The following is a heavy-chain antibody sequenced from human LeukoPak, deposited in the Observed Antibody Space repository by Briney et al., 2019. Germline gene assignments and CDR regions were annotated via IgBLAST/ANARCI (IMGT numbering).Heavy chain of an antibody. Sequence: VGSVRLFCAACVYPYSRYWMHWVRQAWGRGLVWVSRINGDGSRTSYADSVKGRFTISRDNAKNTLYVQKNSLRAEDTAVYYCARGHCSTTTCSYHWGQGTLVTVSS. CDR3: ARGHCSTTTCSYH. CDR1: VYPYSRYW. CDR2: INGDGSRT. V-gene: IGHV3-74*01. D-gene: IGHD2-2*01. J-gene: IGHJ5*02.